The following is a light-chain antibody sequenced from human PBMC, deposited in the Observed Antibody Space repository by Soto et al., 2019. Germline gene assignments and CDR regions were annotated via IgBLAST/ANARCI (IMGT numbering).Light chain of an antibody. CDR1: QSISNS. Sequence: DIQMTQPPSSLSASVGDRVTITCRASQSISNSLNWYQQKPGKVPQLLIYAASSLQSGVPSRFSGSGSGTDFTLTISSLQPEDSANYICQQSNSRPITFGQGTRLEIK. CDR2: AAS. J-gene: IGKJ5*01. V-gene: IGKV1-39*01. CDR3: QQSNSRPIT.